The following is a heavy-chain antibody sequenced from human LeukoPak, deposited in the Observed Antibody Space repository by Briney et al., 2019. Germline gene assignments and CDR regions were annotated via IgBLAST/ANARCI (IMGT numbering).Heavy chain of an antibody. D-gene: IGHD6-25*01. CDR2: ISGSVGST. V-gene: IGHV3-23*01. CDR1: GFIFSNYA. Sequence: GGSLRLSCAASGFIFSNYAMSWVRQAPGKGLEWVSVISGSVGSTYYADSVKGRFTISRDNSKNTLYLQMNSLRAEDTAVYYCAKGSGTAEEFWGQGTLVTVSS. CDR3: AKGSGTAEEF. J-gene: IGHJ4*02.